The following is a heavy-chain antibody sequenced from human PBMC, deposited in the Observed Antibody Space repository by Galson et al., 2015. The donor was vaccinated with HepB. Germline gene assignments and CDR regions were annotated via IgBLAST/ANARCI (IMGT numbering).Heavy chain of an antibody. CDR1: GFTFSSYS. CDR3: ARWSTSGSQPFDY. V-gene: IGHV3-48*02. Sequence: SLRLSCAASGFTFSSYSMNWVRQAPGKGLEWVSYISSSSSTIFYADSVKGRFTISRDNAKNSLYLQMNSLRDDDTAVYYCARWSTSGSQPFDYWGQGTLVTVSS. D-gene: IGHD1-26*01. J-gene: IGHJ4*02. CDR2: ISSSSSTI.